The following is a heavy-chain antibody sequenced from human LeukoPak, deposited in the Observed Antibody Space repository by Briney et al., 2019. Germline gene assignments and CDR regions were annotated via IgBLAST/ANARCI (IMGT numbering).Heavy chain of an antibody. Sequence: GGSLRLSCAASGFTFSSYWMSWVRQAPGKGLEWVANIKQDGSEKYYVDSVKGRFTISRDNVKNSLYLQMNSLRAEDTAVYYCGTEHEEFDYWGQGTLVTVSS. CDR3: GTEHEEFDY. J-gene: IGHJ4*02. D-gene: IGHD1-14*01. CDR1: GFTFSSYW. CDR2: IKQDGSEK. V-gene: IGHV3-7*01.